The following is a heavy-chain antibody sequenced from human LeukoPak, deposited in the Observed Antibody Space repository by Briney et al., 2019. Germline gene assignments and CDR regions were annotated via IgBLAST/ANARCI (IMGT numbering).Heavy chain of an antibody. V-gene: IGHV1-2*02. CDR3: ARDYYGSGSPDY. Sequence: GASVNVSCKASGCTFTGYYMHWVRQAPGQGLEWMGWINPNSGGTNYAQKFQGRVTMTRNTSITTAYMELSRLRSDDTAVYYCARDYYGSGSPDYWGQGTLVTVSS. D-gene: IGHD3-10*01. CDR2: INPNSGGT. CDR1: GCTFTGYY. J-gene: IGHJ4*02.